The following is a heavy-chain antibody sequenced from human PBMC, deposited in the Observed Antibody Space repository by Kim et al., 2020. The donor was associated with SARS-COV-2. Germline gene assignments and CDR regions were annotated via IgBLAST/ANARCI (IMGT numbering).Heavy chain of an antibody. Sequence: SETLSLTCTVSGGSISSYYWSWIRQPPGKGLEWIGYIYYSGSTNYNPSLKSRVTISVDTSKNQFSLKLSSVTAADTAVYYCASRYSYALGGWFDPWGQGTLVTVSS. CDR3: ASRYSYALGGWFDP. D-gene: IGHD5-18*01. CDR2: IYYSGST. J-gene: IGHJ5*02. V-gene: IGHV4-59*13. CDR1: GGSISSYY.